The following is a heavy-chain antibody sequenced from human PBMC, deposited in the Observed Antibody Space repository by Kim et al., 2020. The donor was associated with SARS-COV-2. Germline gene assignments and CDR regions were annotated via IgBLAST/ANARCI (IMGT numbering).Heavy chain of an antibody. J-gene: IGHJ6*02. CDR2: IIPIFGTA. CDR3: ARDGYGSGSYYKDPLYYYGMDV. Sequence: SVKVSCKASGGTFSSYAISWVRQAPGQGLEWMGGIIPIFGTANYAQKFQGRVTITADESTSTAYMELSSLRSEDTAVYYCARDGYGSGSYYKDPLYYYGMDVWGQGTTVTVSS. D-gene: IGHD3-10*01. V-gene: IGHV1-69*13. CDR1: GGTFSSYA.